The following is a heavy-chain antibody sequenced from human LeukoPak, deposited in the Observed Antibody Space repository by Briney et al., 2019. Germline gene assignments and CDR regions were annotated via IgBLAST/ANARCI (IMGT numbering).Heavy chain of an antibody. Sequence: GGSLRLSCATSGFTFSNYWMNWVRQAPGKGLEWVSSISSSSSYIYYADSVKGRFTISRDNAKNSLYLQMNSLRAEDTAVYYCASRYCSSTSCYDAFDIWGQGTMVTVSS. J-gene: IGHJ3*02. CDR2: ISSSSSYI. CDR1: GFTFSNYW. V-gene: IGHV3-21*01. D-gene: IGHD2-2*01. CDR3: ASRYCSSTSCYDAFDI.